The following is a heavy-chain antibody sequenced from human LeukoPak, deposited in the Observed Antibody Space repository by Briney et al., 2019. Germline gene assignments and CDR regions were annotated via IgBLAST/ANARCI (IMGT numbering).Heavy chain of an antibody. V-gene: IGHV3-74*01. J-gene: IGHJ4*02. D-gene: IGHD4-23*01. CDR1: GFTVSSYW. CDR2: IASDGNNR. Sequence: PGGSLRLSCAASGFTVSSYWMNWVRQVPGKGLVWVSRIASDGNNRDYADSVKGRFTISRDNAKNTLYLQMNSLRVEDTAVYYCARGRPHGNDYWGQGTLVTVSS. CDR3: ARGRPHGNDY.